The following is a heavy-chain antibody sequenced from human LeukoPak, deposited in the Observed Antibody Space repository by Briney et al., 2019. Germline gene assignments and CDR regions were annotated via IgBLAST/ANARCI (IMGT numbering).Heavy chain of an antibody. CDR3: ATEFILKLRN. V-gene: IGHV1-3*01. CDR1: GYTFTSYA. J-gene: IGHJ4*02. Sequence: GASVKVSCKASGYTFTSYAMHWVRQAPGQRLEWMGWINAGNGNTKYSQKFQGRVTMTEDTSTDTAYMELSSLRSEDTAVYYCATEFILKLRNWGQGTLVTVSS. D-gene: IGHD1-7*01. CDR2: INAGNGNT.